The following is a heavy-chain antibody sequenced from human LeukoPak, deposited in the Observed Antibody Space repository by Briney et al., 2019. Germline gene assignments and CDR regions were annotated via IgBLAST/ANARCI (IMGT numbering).Heavy chain of an antibody. CDR1: GFTFDDYT. CDR2: ISGSGGST. CDR3: AKDLTANGGWFDP. J-gene: IGHJ5*02. Sequence: GGSLRLSCAASGFTFDDYTMHWVRQAPGKGLEWVSAISGSGGSTYYADSVKGRFTISRDNSKNTLYLQMNSLRAEDTAVYYCAKDLTANGGWFDPWGQGTLVTVSS. V-gene: IGHV3-23*01.